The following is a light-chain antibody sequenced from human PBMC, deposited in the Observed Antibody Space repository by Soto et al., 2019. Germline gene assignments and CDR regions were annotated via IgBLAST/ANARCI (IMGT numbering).Light chain of an antibody. CDR3: KQYNRPWT. V-gene: IGKV4-1*01. CDR2: WAS. Sequence: DIVMTQSPDSLAVSLGERATINCKSSQSVLYSSNNKNYLAWYQQKPGQPPKLLIYWASTRESGVPDRFSGSGFWTNCMMTITILQWEDVAVYCDKQYNRPWTFGRGTKVEIK. J-gene: IGKJ1*01. CDR1: QSVLYSSNNKNY.